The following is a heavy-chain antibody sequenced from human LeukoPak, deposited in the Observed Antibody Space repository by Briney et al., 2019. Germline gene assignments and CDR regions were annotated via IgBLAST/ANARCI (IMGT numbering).Heavy chain of an antibody. V-gene: IGHV3-48*01. CDR1: GFTFSSYS. D-gene: IGHD6-19*01. CDR2: ISSSSTI. Sequence: PGGSLRLSCAASGFTFSSYSMNWGRQAPGKGLEWVSYISSSSTIYYADSVKGRFTISRDNAKNSLYLQMNSLRAEDTAVYYCARDLAVAGTADYWGQGTLVTVSS. CDR3: ARDLAVAGTADY. J-gene: IGHJ4*02.